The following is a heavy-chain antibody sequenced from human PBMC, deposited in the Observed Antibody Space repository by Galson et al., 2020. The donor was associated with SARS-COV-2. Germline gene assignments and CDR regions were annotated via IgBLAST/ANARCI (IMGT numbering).Heavy chain of an antibody. J-gene: IGHJ4*02. Sequence: GESLKISCAASGFTVSNNYMNWVRQAPGKGLEWVSIMYSGGTTYYADSVKGRFTISRDNSKNTLFLQMNSLRPEDTAVYYCAGDSSGWYAVVDSWGQGTLVPVSS. CDR2: MYSGGTT. V-gene: IGHV3-53*01. CDR3: AGDSSGWYAVVDS. CDR1: GFTVSNNY. D-gene: IGHD6-19*01.